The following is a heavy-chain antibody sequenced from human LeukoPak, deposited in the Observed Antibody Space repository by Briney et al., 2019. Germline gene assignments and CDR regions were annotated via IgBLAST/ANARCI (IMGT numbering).Heavy chain of an antibody. CDR3: ARGRLLWFGELCC. CDR2: INHSGST. V-gene: IGHV4-34*01. CDR1: GGSFSGYY. Sequence: SETLSLTCAAYGGSFSGYYWSWIRQPPGKGLEWIGEINHSGSTNYNPSLKSRVTISVDTSKNQFSLKLSSVTAADTAVYYCARGRLLWFGELCCWGQGTLVTVSS. D-gene: IGHD3-10*01. J-gene: IGHJ4*02.